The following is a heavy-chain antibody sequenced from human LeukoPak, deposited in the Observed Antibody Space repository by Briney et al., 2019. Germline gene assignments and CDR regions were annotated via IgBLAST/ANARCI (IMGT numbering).Heavy chain of an antibody. Sequence: SQTLSLTCAISGDSVSSNSAAWTWIRQSPSRGLEWLGRTYYMSTWHYNYTPSVQSRITINPDTSKNQFSLHLNSVTPADTAVYYCARCLHYYGCLGYFDFWGQGTLVTVSS. D-gene: IGHD3-10*01. CDR3: ARCLHYYGCLGYFDF. CDR2: TYYMSTWHY. V-gene: IGHV6-1*01. CDR1: GDSVSSNSAA. J-gene: IGHJ4*02.